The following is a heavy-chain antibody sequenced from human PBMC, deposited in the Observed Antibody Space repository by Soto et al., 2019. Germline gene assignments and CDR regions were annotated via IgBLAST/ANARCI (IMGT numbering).Heavy chain of an antibody. V-gene: IGHV1-69*12. J-gene: IGHJ5*01. D-gene: IGHD6-6*01. Sequence: QVQLVQSGAEVKKPGSSVKVSCRTSGGSFKDYAISWLQQAPGQGLEWMGGIVPVYGTTKYAQKFQGRVTITEDEGTSTADLVLSSLRSEDTALYFCARDKMSSLVVESPHLFESWGQGTLVTVSS. CDR1: GGSFKDYA. CDR2: IVPVYGTT. CDR3: ARDKMSSLVVESPHLFES.